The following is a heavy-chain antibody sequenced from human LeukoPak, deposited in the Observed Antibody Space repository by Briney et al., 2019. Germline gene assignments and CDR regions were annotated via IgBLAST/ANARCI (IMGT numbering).Heavy chain of an antibody. Sequence: GGSLRPSCAASGFTFSSYEMNWVRQAPGKGLEWVSYISSSGSTIYYADSVKGRFTISRDNAKNSLYLQMNSLRAEDTAVYYCARGPYYDILTPPYYFDYWGQGTLVTVSS. J-gene: IGHJ4*02. CDR2: ISSSGSTI. V-gene: IGHV3-48*03. CDR3: ARGPYYDILTPPYYFDY. D-gene: IGHD3-9*01. CDR1: GFTFSSYE.